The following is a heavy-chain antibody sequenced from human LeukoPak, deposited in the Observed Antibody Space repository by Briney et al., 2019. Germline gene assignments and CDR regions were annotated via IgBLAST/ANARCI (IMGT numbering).Heavy chain of an antibody. D-gene: IGHD1-26*01. CDR1: GFTSSTYG. CDR3: AKVLVGATFGLVSPPNYYYYYGMDV. V-gene: IGHV3-30*18. J-gene: IGHJ6*02. Sequence: GGPLSPPWPAPGFTSSTYGMPWAPQAPGKGLGGGPVISFDEGNKYYADSVKGRFTISRDNSKNTLYLQINSLRAEDTAVYYCAKVLVGATFGLVSPPNYYYYYGMDVWGQGTTVTVSS. CDR2: ISFDEGNK.